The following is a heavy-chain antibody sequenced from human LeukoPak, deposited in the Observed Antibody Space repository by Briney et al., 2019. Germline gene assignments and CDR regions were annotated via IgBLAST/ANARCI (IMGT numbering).Heavy chain of an antibody. CDR3: AKGRGTTMIVVVITVFDY. Sequence: GGSLRLSCAASGFTFSSYSMNWVRQAPGKGLEWVSYISSSSSTIYYADSVKGRFTISRDNAKNSLYLQMNSLRAEDTAVYYCAKGRGTTMIVVVITVFDYWGQGTLVTVSS. V-gene: IGHV3-48*01. D-gene: IGHD3-22*01. J-gene: IGHJ4*02. CDR2: ISSSSSTI. CDR1: GFTFSSYS.